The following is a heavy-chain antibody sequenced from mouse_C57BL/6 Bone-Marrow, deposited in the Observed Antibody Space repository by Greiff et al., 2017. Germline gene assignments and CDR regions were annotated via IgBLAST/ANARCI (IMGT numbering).Heavy chain of an antibody. CDR2: INPYNGGT. CDR1: GYTFTDYY. J-gene: IGHJ3*01. Sequence: EVQLVESGPVLVKPGASVKMSCKASGYTFTDYYMNWVKQSHGKSLEWIGVINPYNGGTSYNQKFKGKATLTVDKSSSTAYMELNSLTSEDSAVYYCARWGVTWFAYWGQGTLVTVSA. V-gene: IGHV1-19*01. D-gene: IGHD2-1*01. CDR3: ARWGVTWFAY.